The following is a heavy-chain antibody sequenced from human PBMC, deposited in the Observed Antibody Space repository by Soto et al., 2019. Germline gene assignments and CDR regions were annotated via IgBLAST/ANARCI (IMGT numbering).Heavy chain of an antibody. D-gene: IGHD6-19*01. J-gene: IGHJ6*02. Sequence: GGSLRLSCAASGFTFSSYSMNWVRQAPGKGLEWVSSISSSSSYIYYADSVKGRFTISRDNAKNSLYLQMNSLRAEDTAVYYCARDGGIAVVSPYYYDGKSVSGQGTTVTGSS. V-gene: IGHV3-21*01. CDR3: ARDGGIAVVSPYYYDGKSV. CDR2: ISSSSSYI. CDR1: GFTFSSYS.